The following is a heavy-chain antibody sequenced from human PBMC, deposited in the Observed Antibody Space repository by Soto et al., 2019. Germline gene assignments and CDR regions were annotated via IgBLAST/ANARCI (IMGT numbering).Heavy chain of an antibody. CDR2: INTNTGNP. J-gene: IGHJ6*02. CDR1: GYTFTSYA. CDR3: ARAYYDFWSGYYRGSGYDYGMDV. D-gene: IGHD3-3*01. V-gene: IGHV7-4-1*01. Sequence: QVQLVQSGSELKKPGASVKVSCKASGYTFTSYAMNWVRQAPGQGLEWMGWINTNTGNPTYAQGFTGRFVFSLDTSVSTAYLQICSLKAEDTAVYYCARAYYDFWSGYYRGSGYDYGMDVWGQGTTVTVSS.